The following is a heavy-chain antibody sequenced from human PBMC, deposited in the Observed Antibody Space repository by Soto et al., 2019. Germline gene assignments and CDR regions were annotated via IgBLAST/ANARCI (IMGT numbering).Heavy chain of an antibody. CDR2: IGASGGST. CDR1: GFTFSSYG. J-gene: IGHJ4*02. D-gene: IGHD6-13*01. CDR3: AKLVAAAGSDY. V-gene: IGHV3-23*01. Sequence: PGGSLRLSCAASGFTFSSYGMSWVRQAPGKGLEWVSSIGASGGSTYYADSVKGRLTISRDNSKNTVYLQMNSLRAEDTAVYYCAKLVAAAGSDYWGQGTLVTVSS.